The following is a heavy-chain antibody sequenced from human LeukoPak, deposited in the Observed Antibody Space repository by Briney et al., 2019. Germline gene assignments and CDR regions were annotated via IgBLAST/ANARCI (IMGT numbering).Heavy chain of an antibody. CDR1: GGSISSYY. V-gene: IGHV4-59*01. J-gene: IGHJ3*02. CDR2: IYYSGST. Sequence: SETLSLTCTVSGGSISSYYWSWVRQPPGKGLEWIGYIYYSGSTNYNPSLKSRVTISVDTSKNRFSLKLSSVTAADTAVYYCARARAFDIWGQGTMVTVSS. CDR3: ARARAFDI.